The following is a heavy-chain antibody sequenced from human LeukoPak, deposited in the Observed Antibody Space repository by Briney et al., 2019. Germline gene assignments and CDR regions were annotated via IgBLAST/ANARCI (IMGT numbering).Heavy chain of an antibody. CDR2: IYYSGST. CDR1: GGSISSYY. CDR3: ARHPRWLVPKGGFSGAFDI. V-gene: IGHV4-59*08. Sequence: SETLSLTFTVSGGSISSYYWSWIRQPPGKGLEWIGYIYYSGSTNYNPSLKSRVTISVDTSKNQFSLKLSSVTAADTAVYYCARHPRWLVPKGGFSGAFDIWGQGTMVTVSS. J-gene: IGHJ3*02. D-gene: IGHD6-19*01.